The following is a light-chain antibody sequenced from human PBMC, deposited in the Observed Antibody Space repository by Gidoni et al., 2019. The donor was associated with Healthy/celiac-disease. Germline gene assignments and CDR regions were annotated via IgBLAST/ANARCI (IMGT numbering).Light chain of an antibody. J-gene: IGKJ4*01. V-gene: IGKV1-5*01. CDR2: YAS. Sequence: DIQMTKSPSTLSASVGDRVTITCRASQSISSWLAWYQQKPGKAPKLLIYYASSLESGVPSRFSGSGSGTEFTLTISSLQPDDFATYYCQQYNSYSSLTFGGGTKVEIK. CDR1: QSISSW. CDR3: QQYNSYSSLT.